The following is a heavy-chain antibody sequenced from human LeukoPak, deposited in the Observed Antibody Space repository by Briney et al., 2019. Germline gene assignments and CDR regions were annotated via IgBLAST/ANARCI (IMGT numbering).Heavy chain of an antibody. CDR3: AAGGRGRKTRVVVSYNWFDP. V-gene: IGHV4-34*01. CDR2: INHSGST. J-gene: IGHJ5*02. D-gene: IGHD3-16*01. Sequence: PSETLSLTCAVYGGSFSGYYWSWIRQPPGKGLEWIGEINHSGSTNYNPSLKSRVTISVDTSKNQFSLKLSSVTAADTAVYYCAAGGRGRKTRVVVSYNWFDPWGQGTLVTVSS. CDR1: GGSFSGYY.